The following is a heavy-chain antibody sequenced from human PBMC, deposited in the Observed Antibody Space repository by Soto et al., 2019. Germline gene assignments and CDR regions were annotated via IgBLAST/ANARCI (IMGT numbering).Heavy chain of an antibody. CDR3: ARASYDYSNYVQFNWFDP. Sequence: GGSLRLSCAASGFTFSSYSMNWVRQAPGKGLEWVSYISSSSSTIYYADSVKGRFTISRDNAKNSLYLQMNSLRAEDTAVYYCARASYDYSNYVQFNWFDPWGQGTLVTVS. D-gene: IGHD4-4*01. V-gene: IGHV3-48*01. CDR1: GFTFSSYS. J-gene: IGHJ5*02. CDR2: ISSSSSTI.